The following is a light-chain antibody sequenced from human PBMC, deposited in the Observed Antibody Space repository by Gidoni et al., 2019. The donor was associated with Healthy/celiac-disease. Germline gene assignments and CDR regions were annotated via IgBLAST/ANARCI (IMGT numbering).Light chain of an antibody. V-gene: IGKV3-15*01. J-gene: IGKJ1*01. CDR1: QSVSSN. CDR3: QHYNNWPPWT. Sequence: EIVMTQSPATLSVSPGERATLSCRASQSVSSNLAWYQHKPGQAPRLLIYGASTRATGIPARFSGSGSGTEFTLSISSLQPEDFAVYYCQHYNNWPPWTFGQXTKVEIK. CDR2: GAS.